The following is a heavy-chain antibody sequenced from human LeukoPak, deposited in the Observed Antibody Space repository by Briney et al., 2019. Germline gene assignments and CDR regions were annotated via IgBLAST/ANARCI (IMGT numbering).Heavy chain of an antibody. J-gene: IGHJ4*02. Sequence: GGSLRLSCAPSGFTFSSYAMSWVRQAPGKRLEWVSAISGGGGTTYYADSVKGRFTISRDNSKNSLYLQMNSLGAEDTAVYYCARRGTSSSWAHFDYWGQGTLVTVSS. CDR1: GFTFSSYA. V-gene: IGHV3-23*01. D-gene: IGHD6-13*01. CDR3: ARRGTSSSWAHFDY. CDR2: ISGGGGTT.